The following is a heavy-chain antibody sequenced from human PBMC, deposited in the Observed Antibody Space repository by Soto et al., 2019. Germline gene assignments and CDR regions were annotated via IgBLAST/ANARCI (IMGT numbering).Heavy chain of an antibody. CDR3: VKNSGWFNT. Sequence: EFQVLESGGGWVQPGGSLRLSCAASGLSFSSTDMSWVRQAPGKGLEWVSTILDTGTTVFYADSVKGRFTVSRDNSHNTLSVQMNNLRADDTAVYYCVKNSGWFNTWGQGTLVAVSS. CDR1: GLSFSSTD. CDR2: ILDTGTTV. D-gene: IGHD3-10*01. J-gene: IGHJ5*02. V-gene: IGHV3-23*01.